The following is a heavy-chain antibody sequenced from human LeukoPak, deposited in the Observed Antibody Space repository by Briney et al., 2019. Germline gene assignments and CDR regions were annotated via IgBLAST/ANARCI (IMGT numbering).Heavy chain of an antibody. CDR3: ARRSDYGDYPLNYYGMDV. Sequence: SVKVSCKASGGTFSSYAISWVRQAPGQGLEWMGGIIPIFGTANYAQKFQGRVTITADESTSTAYMELSSLRSEDAAVYYCARRSDYGDYPLNYYGMDVWGQGTTVTVSS. CDR1: GGTFSSYA. CDR2: IIPIFGTA. D-gene: IGHD4-17*01. J-gene: IGHJ6*02. V-gene: IGHV1-69*13.